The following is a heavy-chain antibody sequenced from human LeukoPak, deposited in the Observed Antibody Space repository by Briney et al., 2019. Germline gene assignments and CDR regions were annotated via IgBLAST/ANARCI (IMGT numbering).Heavy chain of an antibody. CDR3: ARAGIVVGYSSGWLEGY. CDR1: GYTFTSYG. Sequence: ASVKVSCKTAGYTFTSYGIVWGRQAPGQGLEWMGWISPYNGDTDYAQKVQGRFNMTTDTSTRTVYMELKSLRSDDSAVYYCARAGIVVGYSSGWLEGYWGQGTLVTVSS. V-gene: IGHV1-18*01. CDR2: ISPYNGDT. D-gene: IGHD6-19*01. J-gene: IGHJ4*02.